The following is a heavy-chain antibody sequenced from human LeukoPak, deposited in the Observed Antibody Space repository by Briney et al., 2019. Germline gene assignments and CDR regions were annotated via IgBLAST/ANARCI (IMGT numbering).Heavy chain of an antibody. J-gene: IGHJ5*02. Sequence: ASVKVSCKASGYTFTGYYMHWVRQAPGQGLEWMGWINPNSGGTNYARKFQGRVTMTRDTSISTAYMELSRLRSDDTAVYYCARPRYCSSTSCYTRGYWFDPWGQGTLVTVSS. CDR2: INPNSGGT. V-gene: IGHV1-2*02. CDR1: GYTFTGYY. CDR3: ARPRYCSSTSCYTRGYWFDP. D-gene: IGHD2-2*02.